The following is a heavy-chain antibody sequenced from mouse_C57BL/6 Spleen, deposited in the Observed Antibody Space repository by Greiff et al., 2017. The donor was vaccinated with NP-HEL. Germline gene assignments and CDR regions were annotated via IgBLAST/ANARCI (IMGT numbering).Heavy chain of an antibody. V-gene: IGHV3-6*01. Sequence: EVQLQESGPGLVKPSQSLSLTCSVTGYSITSGYYWNWIRQFPGNQLEWMGFISYDGSNNYNPSLKNRISITRDTSKNQFFLKLNSVTTEDTATYYGARGGASYWGQGTLVTVSA. CDR2: ISYDGSN. J-gene: IGHJ3*01. CDR1: GYSITSGYY. CDR3: ARGGASY.